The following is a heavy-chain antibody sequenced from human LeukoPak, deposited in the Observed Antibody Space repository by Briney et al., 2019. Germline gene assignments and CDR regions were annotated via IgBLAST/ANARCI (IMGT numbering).Heavy chain of an antibody. CDR2: INPNSGGT. J-gene: IGHJ5*02. CDR3: ARENYYGSGSGWFDP. D-gene: IGHD3-10*01. CDR1: GYTLTGYY. V-gene: IGHV1-2*02. Sequence: ASVKVSCKASGYTLTGYYMHWVRQAPGQGLEWMGWINPNSGGTNYAQKFQGRVTMTRDMSISTAYMELSRLRSDDTAVYYCARENYYGSGSGWFDPWGQGTLVTVSS.